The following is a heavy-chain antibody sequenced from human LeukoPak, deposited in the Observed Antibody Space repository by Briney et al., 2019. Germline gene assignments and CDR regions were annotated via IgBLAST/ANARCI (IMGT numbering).Heavy chain of an antibody. CDR3: ARVIEWGSSWPFDY. Sequence: SQTLSLTCTVSGGSISSGGYYWSWIRQHPGKGLEWIGYIYYSGSAYYNPSLKSRVTISVDTSKNQFSLKLSSVTAADTAVYYCARVIEWGSSWPFDYWGQGTLVTVSS. J-gene: IGHJ4*02. V-gene: IGHV4-31*03. CDR1: GGSISSGGYY. CDR2: IYYSGSA. D-gene: IGHD6-13*01.